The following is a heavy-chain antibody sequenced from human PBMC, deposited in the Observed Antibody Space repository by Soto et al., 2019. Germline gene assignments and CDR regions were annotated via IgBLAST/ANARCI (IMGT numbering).Heavy chain of an antibody. CDR3: ATYYGSGSYFPDHYYYGMDV. Sequence: EVQVVESGGGLVQPGGSLRISCAASGFTFSIYSMNWVRQAPGKGLEWISYISSTSSTIYYADPVKGRFTISRDNAKNSLYLQMNSLGAEDTAVYYCATYYGSGSYFPDHYYYGMDVWGQGTTVTVSS. CDR1: GFTFSIYS. V-gene: IGHV3-48*01. CDR2: ISSTSSTI. D-gene: IGHD3-10*01. J-gene: IGHJ6*02.